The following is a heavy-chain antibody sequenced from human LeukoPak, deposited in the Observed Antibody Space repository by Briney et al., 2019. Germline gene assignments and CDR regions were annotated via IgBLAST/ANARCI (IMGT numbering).Heavy chain of an antibody. D-gene: IGHD6-19*01. J-gene: IGHJ4*02. Sequence: PGGSLRLSCAASGFTFSSFSMNWVRQAPGKGLEWVSYIRSGGTNTDYTGSVKGRFTISRDNAKNSLYLQMNSLRADDTAVYYCVRIYGYSSGWYDYWGQGTLVTVSS. V-gene: IGHV3-48*04. CDR1: GFTFSSFS. CDR3: VRIYGYSSGWYDY. CDR2: IRSGGTNT.